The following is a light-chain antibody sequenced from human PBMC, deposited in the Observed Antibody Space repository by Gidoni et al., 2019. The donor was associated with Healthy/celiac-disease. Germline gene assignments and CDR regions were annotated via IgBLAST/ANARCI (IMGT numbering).Light chain of an antibody. CDR3: QQYGSSPCT. CDR2: GAS. CDR1: QSVSSSF. V-gene: IGKV3-20*01. Sequence: EIVLTQSPGRLSVSLGERATLSCRASQSVSSSFLAWYQQKPGQAPRLLLYGASSRATGIPDRFSGSGSGTDFILTISRLEPEDSGVYYCQQYGSSPCTFGQGTKVEIK. J-gene: IGKJ1*01.